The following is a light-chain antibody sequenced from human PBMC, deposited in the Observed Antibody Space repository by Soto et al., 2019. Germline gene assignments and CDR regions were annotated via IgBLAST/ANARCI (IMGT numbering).Light chain of an antibody. CDR2: YNS. CDR1: NIGSKS. J-gene: IGLJ2*01. Sequence: SYELTQPPPVSVAPGKTATVTCGGANIGSKSVHWYQQKPGQAPVLVMYYNSDRPSGISERFSGSNSGNTATLTISRVEAGDEADYYCQVWDSSRDQVVFGGGTKLTVL. V-gene: IGLV3-21*04. CDR3: QVWDSSRDQVV.